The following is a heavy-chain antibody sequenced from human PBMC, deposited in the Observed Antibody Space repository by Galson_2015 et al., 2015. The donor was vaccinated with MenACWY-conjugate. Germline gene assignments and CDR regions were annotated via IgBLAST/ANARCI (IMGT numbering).Heavy chain of an antibody. Sequence: PALVKPTQTLTLTCTFSGFSLSTSGMCVSWIRQPPGKALEWLALIDWDDDKYYSTSLKTRLTISKDTSKNQVVLTMTNMDPVDTAPYYCARIPRVRGYSYGFPDYWGQGTLVTVSS. V-gene: IGHV2-70*01. CDR3: ARIPRVRGYSYGFPDY. CDR2: IDWDDDK. J-gene: IGHJ4*02. CDR1: GFSLSTSGMC. D-gene: IGHD5-18*01.